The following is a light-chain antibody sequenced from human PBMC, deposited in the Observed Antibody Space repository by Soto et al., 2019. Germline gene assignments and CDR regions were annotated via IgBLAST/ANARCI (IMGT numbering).Light chain of an antibody. CDR2: EGS. CDR1: SRDVGTYDL. J-gene: IGLJ2*01. V-gene: IGLV2-23*03. CDR3: CSYAGVSSFVV. Sequence: QSALTQPASASGSPGQSITISCTGTSRDVGTYDLVSWYQKHPGKAPKLIIYEGSERPSGVSNRFSGSKSGSTASLTISGLQAEDEADYYCCSYAGVSSFVVFGGGTKLTVL.